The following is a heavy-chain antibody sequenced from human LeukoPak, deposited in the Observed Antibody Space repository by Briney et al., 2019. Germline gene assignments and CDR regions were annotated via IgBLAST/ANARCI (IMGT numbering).Heavy chain of an antibody. J-gene: IGHJ6*02. CDR1: GYTLTELS. Sequence: EASVKVSCKVSGYTLTELSMHWVRQAPGKGLEWMGGFDPEDGETIYAQKFQGRVTMTEDTSTDTAYMELSSLRSEDTAVYYCATDRETMVRGVIIPHGMDVWGQGTTVTVSS. CDR2: FDPEDGET. D-gene: IGHD3-10*01. CDR3: ATDRETMVRGVIIPHGMDV. V-gene: IGHV1-24*01.